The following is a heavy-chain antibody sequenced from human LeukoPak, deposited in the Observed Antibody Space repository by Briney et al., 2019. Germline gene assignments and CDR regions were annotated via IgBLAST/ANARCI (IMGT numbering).Heavy chain of an antibody. J-gene: IGHJ4*02. D-gene: IGHD3-22*01. CDR1: GGSISSYY. V-gene: IGHV4-4*07. CDR2: IYTGGST. CDR3: ARGTIIAGPDY. Sequence: PSETLSLTCTVSGGSISSYYWSWIRQPAGKGLEWIGRIYTGGSTNYNPSLKSRVTMSVDTPKNQFSLKLSAVTAADTAVYYCARGTIIAGPDYWGQGTLVTVSS.